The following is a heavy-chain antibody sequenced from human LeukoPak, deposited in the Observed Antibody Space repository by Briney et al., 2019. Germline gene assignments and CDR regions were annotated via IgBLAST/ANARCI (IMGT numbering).Heavy chain of an antibody. D-gene: IGHD6-6*01. CDR2: IYTSGNT. J-gene: IGHJ4*02. CDR1: GGSISNYF. CDR3: KRGFVQIDY. Sequence: SETLSLTCTVSGGSISNYFWTWIRQPPGKGLEWIGYIYTSGNTKYNPSLESRVTMSVDTSKNQFSLRLNSVTAADTAVYYCKRGFVQIDYWGQGTLVTVSS. V-gene: IGHV4-4*09.